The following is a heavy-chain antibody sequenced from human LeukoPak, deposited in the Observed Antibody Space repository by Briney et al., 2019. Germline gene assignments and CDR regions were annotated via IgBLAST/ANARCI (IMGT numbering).Heavy chain of an antibody. CDR3: ARVRGAYYCYYMDV. CDR2: INPNTGGT. CDR1: GYSVSDYY. Sequence: ASVKVSCKTSGYSVSDYYMHWVRQAPGQGLEWMGWINPNTGGTKYAQEFQGRVTMTRDTSISTAYMDLSRLRSDDTAVYYCARVRGAYYCYYMDVWGKGTTVTVSS. V-gene: IGHV1-2*02. D-gene: IGHD3-10*01. J-gene: IGHJ6*03.